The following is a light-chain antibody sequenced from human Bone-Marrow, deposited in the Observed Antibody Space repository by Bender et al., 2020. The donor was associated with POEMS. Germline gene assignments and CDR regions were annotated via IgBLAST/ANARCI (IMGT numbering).Light chain of an antibody. J-gene: IGLJ3*02. Sequence: IGGNAVNWWQQLPGTAPKLLIYGNDQRPSGVPDRFSGSKSGTSASLAISGLQSEDEADYFCSAWAGILTGWVFGGGTELTVL. V-gene: IGLV1-44*01. CDR1: IGGNA. CDR2: GND. CDR3: SAWAGILTGWV.